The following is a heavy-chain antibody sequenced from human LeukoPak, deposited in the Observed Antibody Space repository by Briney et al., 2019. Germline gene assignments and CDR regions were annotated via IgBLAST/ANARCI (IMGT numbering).Heavy chain of an antibody. D-gene: IGHD5-24*01. CDR1: GFTFSNYA. CDR3: AKWGSYHHYNIPIKIDY. J-gene: IGHJ4*02. CDR2: ISGSGDST. V-gene: IGHV3-23*01. Sequence: GGSLRLSCAASGFTFSNYAMSWVRQAPGKGLEWVSAISGSGDSTYYADSVKGRFTISRDNSKNTLYLQMNSLRPEDTAVYYCAKWGSYHHYNIPIKIDYWGQGTLVTVSS.